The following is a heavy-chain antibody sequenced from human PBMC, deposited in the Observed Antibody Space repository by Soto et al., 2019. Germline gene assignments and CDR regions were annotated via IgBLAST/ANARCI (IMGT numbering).Heavy chain of an antibody. Sequence: QVQLVQSGAEVKKPWYSVKVSCKASGGTFSSYAISWVRQAPGQGLEWMGGIIPIFGTANDAQQFQGRVTITGDESTSTAYRELSCLSSEDTAVYYCASRGGNSYYYYGMDVWGQGTTVTVSS. V-gene: IGHV1-69*01. CDR2: IIPIFGTA. J-gene: IGHJ6*02. CDR1: GGTFSSYA. D-gene: IGHD5-12*01. CDR3: ASRGGNSYYYYGMDV.